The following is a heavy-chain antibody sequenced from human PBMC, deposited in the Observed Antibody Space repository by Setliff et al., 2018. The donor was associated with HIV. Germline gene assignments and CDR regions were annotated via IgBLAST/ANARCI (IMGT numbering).Heavy chain of an antibody. CDR3: AKEKGAHSYADY. D-gene: IGHD5-18*01. J-gene: IGHJ4*02. CDR1: GFTFSSYS. Sequence: GGSLRLSCAASGFTFSSYSMTWVRQAPGKGLEWVANIKQDGSEKFYVDSVKGRFTISRDNAKNSLYLQMNSLRAEDTAVYYCAKEKGAHSYADYWGQGTLVTVSS. V-gene: IGHV3-7*01. CDR2: IKQDGSEK.